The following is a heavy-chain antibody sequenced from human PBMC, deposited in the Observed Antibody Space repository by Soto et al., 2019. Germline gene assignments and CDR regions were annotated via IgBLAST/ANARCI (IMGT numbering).Heavy chain of an antibody. CDR2: IYYSGST. D-gene: IGHD3-3*01. CDR3: ARTYYDFWSGTNPSWFDP. Sequence: QVQLQESGPGLVKPSQTLSLTCTVSGGSISSGDYYWSWIRQPPGKGLEWIGYIYYSGSTYYNPSLKSRVTISVDPSKNQFSLKLSSVTAADTAVYYCARTYYDFWSGTNPSWFDPWGQGTLVTVSS. CDR1: GGSISSGDYY. J-gene: IGHJ5*02. V-gene: IGHV4-30-4*01.